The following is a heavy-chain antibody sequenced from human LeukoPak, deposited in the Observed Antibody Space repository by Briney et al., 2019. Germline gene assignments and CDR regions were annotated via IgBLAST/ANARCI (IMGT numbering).Heavy chain of an antibody. Sequence: PGGSLRLSCAASGFTFSSYSMNWVRRAPGKGLEWVSSISSSSSYIYYADSVKGRFTISRDNAKNSLYLQMNSLRAEDTAVYYCARDLHLKSGSPLQTQNPLDYWGQGTLVTVSS. CDR2: ISSSSSYI. CDR3: ARDLHLKSGSPLQTQNPLDY. J-gene: IGHJ4*02. CDR1: GFTFSSYS. V-gene: IGHV3-21*01. D-gene: IGHD1-26*01.